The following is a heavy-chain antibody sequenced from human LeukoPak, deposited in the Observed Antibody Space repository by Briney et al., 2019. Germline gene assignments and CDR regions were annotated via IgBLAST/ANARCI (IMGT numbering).Heavy chain of an antibody. CDR1: GGSISSGGYY. CDR2: IYYSGST. J-gene: IGHJ5*02. D-gene: IGHD1-26*01. CDR3: ARDKARGRGSWFDP. Sequence: PSQTLSLTCTVSGGSISSGGYYWSWGRQHPGKGLEWVGYIYYSGSTYYNPSLKSRVTISVDTSKNQFSLKLSSVTAADTAVYYCARDKARGRGSWFDPWGQGTLVTVSS. V-gene: IGHV4-31*03.